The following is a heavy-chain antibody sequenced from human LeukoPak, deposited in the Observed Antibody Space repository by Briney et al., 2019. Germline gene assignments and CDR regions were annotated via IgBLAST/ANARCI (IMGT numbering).Heavy chain of an antibody. CDR2: IRYDGSNK. Sequence: GGSLRLSCAASGFTFSSYGMHWVRQAPGKGLEWVAFIRYDGSNKYYADSVKGRFTISRDNSKNTLYLQMNSLRAEDTAVYYCAKVFDFWSGPHGAFDIWGQGTMVTVSS. CDR1: GFTFSSYG. V-gene: IGHV3-30*02. J-gene: IGHJ3*02. CDR3: AKVFDFWSGPHGAFDI. D-gene: IGHD3-3*01.